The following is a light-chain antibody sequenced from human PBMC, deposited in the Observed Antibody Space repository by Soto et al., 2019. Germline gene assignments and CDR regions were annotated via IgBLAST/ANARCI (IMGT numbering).Light chain of an antibody. V-gene: IGLV2-14*01. CDR2: DVS. CDR3: SSYTSSSTPYV. CDR1: SSDVGAYNY. Sequence: QSVLTQSASVSGSPGQSITISCTGTSSDVGAYNYVSWYQQHPDKAPKVMIHDVSNRPSGVSSRFSGSKSGNTASLTISGLQAEDEADYYCSSYTSSSTPYVFGTGTKLTVL. J-gene: IGLJ1*01.